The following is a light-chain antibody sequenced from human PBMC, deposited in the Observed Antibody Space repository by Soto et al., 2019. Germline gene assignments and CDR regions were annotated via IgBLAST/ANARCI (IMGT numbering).Light chain of an antibody. J-gene: IGLJ1*01. CDR1: SSDVGGYNY. CDR2: DVS. V-gene: IGLV2-14*01. CDR3: SSYTSSSTYV. Sequence: QPVLTQPASVSGSPGQSITISCTGTSSDVGGYNYVSWYQQHPGKAPKLMIYDVSNRPSGVSNRVSGSKSGNTASLTISGLQAEDEADYYCSSYTSSSTYVFGTGTKLTVL.